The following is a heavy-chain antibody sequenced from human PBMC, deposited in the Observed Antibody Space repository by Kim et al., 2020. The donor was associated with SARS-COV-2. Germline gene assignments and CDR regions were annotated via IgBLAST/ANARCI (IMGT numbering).Heavy chain of an antibody. V-gene: IGHV3-30*18. J-gene: IGHJ6*02. CDR2: ISYDGSNK. Sequence: GGSLRLSCAASGFTFSSYGMHWVRQAPGKGLEWVAVISYDGSNKYYADSVKGRFTISRDNSKNTLYLQMNSLRAEDTAVYYCAKDRSYGSGCYYILSAYGMDVWGQGTTVTVSS. CDR3: AKDRSYGSGCYYILSAYGMDV. D-gene: IGHD3-10*01. CDR1: GFTFSSYG.